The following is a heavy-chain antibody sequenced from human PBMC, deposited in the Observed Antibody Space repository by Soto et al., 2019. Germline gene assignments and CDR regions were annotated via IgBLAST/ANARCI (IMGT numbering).Heavy chain of an antibody. V-gene: IGHV1-58*01. CDR1: VFTITSSA. Sequence: GASVTVCCTASVFTITSSAVHWVRQARGQRLEWIGWIVVGSGNTNYAQKFQERVTITRDMSTSTAYMELSSLRSEDTAVYYCAADLFTGAFDYWGQGTLVTVSS. CDR2: IVVGSGNT. D-gene: IGHD3-9*01. J-gene: IGHJ4*02. CDR3: AADLFTGAFDY.